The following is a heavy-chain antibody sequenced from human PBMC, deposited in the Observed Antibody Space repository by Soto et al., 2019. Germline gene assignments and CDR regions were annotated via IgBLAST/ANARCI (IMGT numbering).Heavy chain of an antibody. CDR3: ASRSPALDY. J-gene: IGHJ4*02. V-gene: IGHV3-33*01. CDR2: IWSDGGNK. CDR1: GFPFSTYG. Sequence: QVHLVESGGGVVQPGRSLRLSCAASGFPFSTYGMHWVRQAPGKGLEWLAVIWSDGGNKYYADSVKGRFTISRDNSKNMLYLQMNSLRAEDTAVYYCASRSPALDYWGQGTLVTVSS. D-gene: IGHD2-2*01.